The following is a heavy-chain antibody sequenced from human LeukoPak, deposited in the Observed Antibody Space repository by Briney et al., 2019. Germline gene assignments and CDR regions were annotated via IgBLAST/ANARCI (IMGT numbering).Heavy chain of an antibody. D-gene: IGHD5-24*01. CDR1: GGTFSSYG. CDR2: IIPIFGTA. Sequence: GASVKVSCKTSGGTFSSYGISWVRQAPGQGLEWMGGIIPIFGTANYAQKFQGRVTITADTSTSTAYMELSSLGSEDTAVYYCAKTPVGMVTLDYWGQGTLVTVSS. CDR3: AKTPVGMVTLDY. J-gene: IGHJ4*02. V-gene: IGHV1-69*06.